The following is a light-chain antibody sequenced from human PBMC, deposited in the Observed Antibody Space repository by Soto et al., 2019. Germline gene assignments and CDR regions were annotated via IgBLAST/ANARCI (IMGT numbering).Light chain of an antibody. V-gene: IGKV3-20*01. CDR2: GAS. J-gene: IGKJ2*01. CDR1: QSVSSSY. CDR3: QQYGSSPHT. Sequence: EIVLTQSPGTLSLSPGERATLSCRASQSVSSSYLAWYQHKPGQAPRLLIYGASSRATGSPDRFSGSGSGTDFTLTISRLEPEDCAVYYCQQYGSSPHTFGQGTKLEIK.